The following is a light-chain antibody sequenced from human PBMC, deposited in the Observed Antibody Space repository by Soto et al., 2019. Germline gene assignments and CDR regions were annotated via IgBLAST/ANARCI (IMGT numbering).Light chain of an antibody. Sequence: QSALTQPPSPSGSPGQSITITCTGTSSDLGDFNYVSWYQQHPGQVPKLMIYEVTERPSGVPDRFTGSKSGNTASLTVSGLQAEDEADDDCSSRIETASGTTRLVFGGGTKLTVL. J-gene: IGLJ3*02. V-gene: IGLV2-8*01. CDR1: SSDLGDFNY. CDR2: EVT. CDR3: SSRIETASGTTRLV.